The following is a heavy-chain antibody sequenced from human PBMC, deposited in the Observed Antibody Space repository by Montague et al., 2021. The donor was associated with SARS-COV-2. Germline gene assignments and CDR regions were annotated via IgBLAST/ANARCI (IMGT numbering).Heavy chain of an antibody. CDR3: ARGSHQYCGGGSCYSTFDY. V-gene: IGHV4-61*01. J-gene: IGHJ4*02. Sequence: SETLSLTCTISGGSVSSSSYYWNWIRQPPGKGLEWNGYIYYTGSTNYNPSLKSRVTMAVDTSRNQFSLKVNSATAEDTAVYYCARGSHQYCGGGSCYSTFDYWGQGTLVTVSS. CDR2: IYYTGST. CDR1: GGSVSSSSYY. D-gene: IGHD2-15*01.